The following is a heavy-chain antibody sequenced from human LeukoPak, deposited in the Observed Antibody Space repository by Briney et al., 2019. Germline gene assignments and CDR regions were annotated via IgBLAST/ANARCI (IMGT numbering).Heavy chain of an antibody. CDR2: ICCSGDFI. Sequence: GGSLRLSCAASGFTFSNYSMSWVRQAPGKGLEWVSYICCSGDFIYYADSLKGRFTTSRDTAKNSLYLQRNSLRAEHTAVYYSAGGRAGGSSSLFDYWGKGTLVPVSS. CDR3: AGGRAGGSSSLFDY. CDR1: GFTFSNYS. D-gene: IGHD6-13*01. V-gene: IGHV3-21*01. J-gene: IGHJ4*02.